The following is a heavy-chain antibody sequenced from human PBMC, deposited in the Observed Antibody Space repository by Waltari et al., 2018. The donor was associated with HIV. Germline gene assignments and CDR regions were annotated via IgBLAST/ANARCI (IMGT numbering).Heavy chain of an antibody. CDR1: GNPFTSYY. D-gene: IGHD2-21*01. CDR2: IDPTTGTT. V-gene: IGHV1-2*06. CDR3: GRTSIVPSDGSVDV. J-gene: IGHJ6*02. Sequence: QLRLVQSGAEVQKPGASGRASCTASGNPFTSYYIHVVSQAPGQGPEWRGRIDPTTGTTSYSQRFQDRVTMTRDTSITTSYMELSRLRNDDMATYYCGRTSIVPSDGSVDVWGQGTTVIVSS.